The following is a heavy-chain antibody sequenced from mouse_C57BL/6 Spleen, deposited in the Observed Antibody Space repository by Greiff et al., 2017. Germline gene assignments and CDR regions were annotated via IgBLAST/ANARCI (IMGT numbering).Heavy chain of an antibody. CDR1: GYAFSSYW. V-gene: IGHV1-80*01. D-gene: IGHD2-4*01. Sequence: VQLQQSGAELVKPGASVKISCKASGYAFSSYWMNWVKQRPGKGLEWIGQIYPGDGDTNYNGKFKGKATLTADKSSSTAYMQLSSLTSEDSAVYFCARAIYYDDGYFDYWGQGTTLTVSS. CDR3: ARAIYYDDGYFDY. CDR2: IYPGDGDT. J-gene: IGHJ2*01.